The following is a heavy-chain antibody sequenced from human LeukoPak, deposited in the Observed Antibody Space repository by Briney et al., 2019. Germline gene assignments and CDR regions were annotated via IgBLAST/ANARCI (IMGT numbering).Heavy chain of an antibody. J-gene: IGHJ4*02. CDR1: GFTFSSYA. CDR3: ARPTTVVSVYYFDH. Sequence: GGSLRLSCAASGFTFSSYAMHWVRQAPGKGLEWVAVISYDGSNKYYADSVKGRFTISRDNSKNTLYLQMNSLRAEDTAVYYCARPTTVVSVYYFDHWGQGTVVTVSS. D-gene: IGHD4-17*01. V-gene: IGHV3-30-3*01. CDR2: ISYDGSNK.